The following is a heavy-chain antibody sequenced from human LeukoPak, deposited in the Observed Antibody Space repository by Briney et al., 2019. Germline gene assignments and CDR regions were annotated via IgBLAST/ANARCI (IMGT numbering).Heavy chain of an antibody. V-gene: IGHV3-30*18. D-gene: IGHD4-17*01. Sequence: GGSLRLSCGASGFSFISYGMHWVRQAPGKGLEWVGVISDDGRSKDYADAVKGRFTISRDNSKDTLYLQMNSLRAEDTAVYYCAKRPSDYGDYVSYFDHWGQGTLVTASS. CDR3: AKRPSDYGDYVSYFDH. CDR1: GFSFISYG. CDR2: ISDDGRSK. J-gene: IGHJ4*02.